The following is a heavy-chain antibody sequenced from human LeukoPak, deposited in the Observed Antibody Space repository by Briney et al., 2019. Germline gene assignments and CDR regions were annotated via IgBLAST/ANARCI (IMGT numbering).Heavy chain of an antibody. D-gene: IGHD3-22*01. V-gene: IGHV1-46*01. CDR2: INPSGGST. CDR3: ARDLRHYYDTSGYYSYDMDV. CDR1: GYTFTSYY. Sequence: ASVKVSCKASGYTFTSYYMHWVRQAPGQGLEWMGIINPSGGSTKYAQKFQGRVTMTRDTSTRTVYMELSSLRSEDTAVYYCARDLRHYYDTSGYYSYDMDVWGQGTTVTVSS. J-gene: IGHJ6*02.